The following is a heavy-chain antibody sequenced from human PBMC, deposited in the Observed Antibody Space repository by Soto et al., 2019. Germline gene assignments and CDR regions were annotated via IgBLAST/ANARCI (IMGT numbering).Heavy chain of an antibody. CDR2: SKNRGQGFTI. D-gene: IGHD3-16*01. CDR1: GFTFNDHY. J-gene: IGHJ4*02. Sequence: HLVASGGGLVQPGGSLRLSCAASGFTFNDHYMDWVRQAPGKGLEWVARSKNRGQGFTIEYAASLKGRFTISRDDSANSLYLQRNSLESDVTSVYYCTVWIEGACYWGRGILVSVSS. CDR3: TVWIEGACY. V-gene: IGHV3-72*01.